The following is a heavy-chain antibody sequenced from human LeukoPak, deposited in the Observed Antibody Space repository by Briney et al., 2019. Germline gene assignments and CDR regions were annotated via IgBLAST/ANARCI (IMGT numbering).Heavy chain of an antibody. CDR1: GFTFSSYW. CDR2: IKQDGSEK. CDR3: ARPKTYSSGWYDY. V-gene: IGHV3-7*01. D-gene: IGHD6-19*01. Sequence: GGSLRLSCAASGFTFSSYWMSWVRQAPGKGLEWVANIKQDGSEKYYVDSVKGRFTISRDNAKNSLYLQMNSLRAEDTAVYYCARPKTYSSGWYDYWGQGTLVAVSS. J-gene: IGHJ4*02.